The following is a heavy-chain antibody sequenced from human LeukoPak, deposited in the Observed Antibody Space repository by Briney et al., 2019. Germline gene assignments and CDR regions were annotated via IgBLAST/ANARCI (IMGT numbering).Heavy chain of an antibody. CDR2: ISHSGST. CDR3: ARDHGLTGIDY. J-gene: IGHJ4*02. CDR1: GGSFSGYY. V-gene: IGHV4-34*01. D-gene: IGHD3-10*01. Sequence: PSETLSLTCAVYGGSFSGYYWSWIRQPPGKGLEWIGEISHSGSTNYNPSLKSRVTISVDTSKNQFSLKLSSVTAADTAVYYCARDHGLTGIDYWGQGTLVTVSS.